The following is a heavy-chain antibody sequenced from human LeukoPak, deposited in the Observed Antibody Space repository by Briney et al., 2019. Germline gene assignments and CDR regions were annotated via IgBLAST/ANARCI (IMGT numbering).Heavy chain of an antibody. CDR1: GFTFDDYA. V-gene: IGHV3-72*01. J-gene: IGHJ3*02. Sequence: PGGSLRLSCAASGFTFDDYAMHWVRQAPGKGLEWVGRTRNEANIYTTKYAASVKGRFTISRDDSKNSLYLQMNSLKTEDTAVYYCASPVGATTVRAFDIWGQGTMVTVSS. CDR2: TRNEANIYTT. CDR3: ASPVGATTVRAFDI. D-gene: IGHD1-26*01.